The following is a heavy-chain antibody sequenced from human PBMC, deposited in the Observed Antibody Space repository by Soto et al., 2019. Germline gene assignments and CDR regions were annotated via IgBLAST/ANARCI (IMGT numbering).Heavy chain of an antibody. CDR2: IKSKVDGGTA. V-gene: IGHV3-15*01. J-gene: IGHJ6*02. D-gene: IGHD2-2*01. CDR3: TTLSYLYYDGMDV. CDR1: GFTFSNAW. Sequence: GGSLRLSCEASGFTFSNAWMNWVRQGPGKGLEWLGRIKSKVDGGTADYGAATKGRFSISRDDLKNMLYLQMNSLKPDDTAVYYCTTLSYLYYDGMDVWGQGTTVTISS.